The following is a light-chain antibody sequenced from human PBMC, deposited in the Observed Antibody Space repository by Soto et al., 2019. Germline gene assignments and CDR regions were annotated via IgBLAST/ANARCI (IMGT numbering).Light chain of an antibody. CDR1: QSISSY. CDR3: QHSYSTPRT. CDR2: AAS. J-gene: IGKJ1*01. V-gene: IGKV1-39*01. Sequence: DIQMTKYPSSLSASLGDIFAITCRASQSISSYLNWYQQKPGKAPKLLIYAASSLQSGVPSRFSGSGSGTDFTLTIISLQPEDFATYYCQHSYSTPRTFGQGTKVDIK.